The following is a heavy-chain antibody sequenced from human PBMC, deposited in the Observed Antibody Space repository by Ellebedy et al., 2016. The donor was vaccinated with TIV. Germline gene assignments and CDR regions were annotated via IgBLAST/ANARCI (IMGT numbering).Heavy chain of an antibody. J-gene: IGHJ4*02. CDR2: VTHTGGT. V-gene: IGHV4-34*01. D-gene: IGHD6-19*01. Sequence: SETLSLXXAVSGAPSGPYFCSWIPQSPRTGLEWIGEVTHTGGTNYNPSLESRVTISLDTSENQFSLKLNSVTAADTAVYFCARGLPAAWELAGAWGQGILVRVSA. CDR1: GAPSGPYF. CDR3: ARGLPAAWELAGA.